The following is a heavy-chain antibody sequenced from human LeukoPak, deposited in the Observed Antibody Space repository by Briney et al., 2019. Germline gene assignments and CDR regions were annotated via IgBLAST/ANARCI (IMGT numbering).Heavy chain of an antibody. J-gene: IGHJ4*02. CDR3: ARAVSGRFDY. V-gene: IGHV4-59*08. CDR1: AGFMSPYH. Sequence: SETLSLTCTVSAGFMSPYHWGWIRQPPGKGLVWPGYIYYSGSTNYNPSLKSRVTISVDTSKNQFSLKLSSVTAADTAIYYCARAVSGRFDYWGQGTLVTVSS. CDR2: IYYSGST. D-gene: IGHD6-19*01.